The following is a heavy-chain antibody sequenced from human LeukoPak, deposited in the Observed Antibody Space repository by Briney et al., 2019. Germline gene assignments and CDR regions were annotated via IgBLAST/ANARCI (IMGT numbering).Heavy chain of an antibody. CDR3: AKASGYSGYDPFDY. CDR2: ISGSGDST. D-gene: IGHD5-12*01. CDR1: GFTFSSYA. Sequence: GGSLRLSCAASGFTFSSYAMSWVRQAPGKGLEWVSGISGSGDSTYYADSVKGRFSISRDNSRDTLYLQINSLRADDTALYYCAKASGYSGYDPFDYWGQGTLVTVSS. V-gene: IGHV3-23*01. J-gene: IGHJ4*02.